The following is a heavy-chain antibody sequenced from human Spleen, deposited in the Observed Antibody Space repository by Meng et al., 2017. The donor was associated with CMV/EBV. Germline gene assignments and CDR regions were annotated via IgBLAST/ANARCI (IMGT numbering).Heavy chain of an antibody. CDR2: IYYSGST. CDR3: ARDRGSSWYSPFDY. CDR1: GGSIGSSSYD. J-gene: IGHJ4*02. Sequence: LPYSSPGRVSPWVTLPLTCTVPGGSIGSSSYDWGWIRQPPGKGLEWIGSIYYSGSTYYNPSLKSRVTISVDTSKNQFSLKLSSVTAADTAVYYCARDRGSSWYSPFDYWGQGTLVTVSS. V-gene: IGHV4-39*07. D-gene: IGHD6-13*01.